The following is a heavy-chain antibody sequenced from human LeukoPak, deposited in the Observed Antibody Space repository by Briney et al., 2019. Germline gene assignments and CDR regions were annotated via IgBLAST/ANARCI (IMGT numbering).Heavy chain of an antibody. Sequence: SETLSLTSAVSVGSISSYKWCWIRQPPEQGLGWTWYIYYSGSTNYNTFLRSRVTISVDTSKNQFSLKLSSVTAADTAVYYCARAFHDSSGYYYGMDVWGQGTTVTVS. CDR2: IYYSGST. D-gene: IGHD3-22*01. V-gene: IGHV4-59*01. CDR3: ARAFHDSSGYYYGMDV. CDR1: VGSISSYK. J-gene: IGHJ6*02.